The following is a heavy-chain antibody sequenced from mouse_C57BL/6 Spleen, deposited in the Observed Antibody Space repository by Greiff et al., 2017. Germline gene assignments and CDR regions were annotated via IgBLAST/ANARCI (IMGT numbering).Heavy chain of an antibody. D-gene: IGHD2-1*01. CDR1: GYTFTSYW. J-gene: IGHJ3*01. CDR2: IDPSDSET. Sequence: QVQLQQPGAELVRPGSSVKLSCKASGYTFTSYWMHWVKQRPIQGLEWIGNIDPSDSETHYNQKFKDKATLTVDKSSSTAYMQLSSLTSEDSAVXYCARGGNYPFAYWGQGTLVTVSA. CDR3: ARGGNYPFAY. V-gene: IGHV1-52*01.